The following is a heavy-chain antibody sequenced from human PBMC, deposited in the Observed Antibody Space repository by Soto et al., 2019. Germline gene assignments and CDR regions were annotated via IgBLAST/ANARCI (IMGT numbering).Heavy chain of an antibody. CDR2: IYHSGST. CDR1: VCSISSSNW. D-gene: IGHD6-13*01. CDR3: ARDGGAGGSWDGGDS. Sequence: QVQLQESGPGLVKPSGTLSLTCAVSVCSISSSNWWSWVRQHPGKVLEWIGEIYHSGSTSYNPSLKSRVTIAVDKSINQFSVKRSCVTAADTAVDYCARDGGAGGSWDGGDSWGQGTLVTVSS. J-gene: IGHJ5*01. V-gene: IGHV4-4*02.